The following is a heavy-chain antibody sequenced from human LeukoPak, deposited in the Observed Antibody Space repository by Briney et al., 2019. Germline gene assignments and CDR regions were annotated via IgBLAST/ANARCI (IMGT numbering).Heavy chain of an antibody. CDR1: GFAFSSYV. J-gene: IGHJ1*01. CDR3: AKGAPHAYCGGDCSEYFQH. V-gene: IGHV3-30*18. CDR2: ISYDGSNK. D-gene: IGHD2-21*02. Sequence: GGSLRLSCAASGFAFSSYVVHWVRQAPGRGLEWVAAISYDGSNKYYADSVKGRFTISRDNSENMLYLQMNRLRAEDTAMYYCAKGAPHAYCGGDCSEYFQHWGQGTLVTVSS.